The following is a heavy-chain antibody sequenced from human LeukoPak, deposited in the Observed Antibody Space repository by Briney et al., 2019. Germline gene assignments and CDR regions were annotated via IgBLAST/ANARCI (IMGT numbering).Heavy chain of an antibody. Sequence: GGSLRLSCAASGFTFSSYEMNWVRQAPGKGLEWVSYISPGGTTIYYADSVKGRFTISGDNAKNSLYLQMNNLGAEDSAVYYCARDSTVTTSFDYWGQGTLVTVSS. D-gene: IGHD4-17*01. J-gene: IGHJ4*02. V-gene: IGHV3-48*03. CDR2: ISPGGTTI. CDR3: ARDSTVTTSFDY. CDR1: GFTFSSYE.